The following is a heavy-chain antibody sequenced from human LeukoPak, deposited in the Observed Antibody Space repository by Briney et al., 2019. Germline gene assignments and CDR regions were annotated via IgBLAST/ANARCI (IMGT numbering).Heavy chain of an antibody. J-gene: IGHJ4*02. CDR3: ARGLRGYGYGHGDY. CDR2: INHSEST. D-gene: IGHD5-18*01. Sequence: SETLSLTCAVYGGSFSGYYWSWIRQPPGKGLEWIGEINHSESTNYNPSLKSRVTISVDTSKNQFSLKLSSVTAADTALYYCARGLRGYGYGHGDYWGQGTLVTVSS. V-gene: IGHV4-34*01. CDR1: GGSFSGYY.